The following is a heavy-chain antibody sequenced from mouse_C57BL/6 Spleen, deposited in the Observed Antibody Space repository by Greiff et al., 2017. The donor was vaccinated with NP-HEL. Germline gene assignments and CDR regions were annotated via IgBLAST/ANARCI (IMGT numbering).Heavy chain of an antibody. V-gene: IGHV5-17*01. CDR2: ISSGSSTI. CDR3: ARRRGNDYDGFAY. Sequence: EVKLMESGGGLVKPGGSLKLSCAASGFTFSDYGMHWVRQAPEKGLEWVAYISSGSSTIYYADTVKGRFTISRDNAKNTLFLQMTSLRSEDTAMYYCARRRGNDYDGFAYWGQGTLVTVSA. CDR1: GFTFSDYG. J-gene: IGHJ3*01. D-gene: IGHD2-4*01.